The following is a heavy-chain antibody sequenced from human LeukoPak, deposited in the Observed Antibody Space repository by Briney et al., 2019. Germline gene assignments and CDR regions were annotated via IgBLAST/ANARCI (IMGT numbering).Heavy chain of an antibody. CDR3: AKERDGYNKPLDY. CDR2: ISGDGGST. CDR1: GFTFGDYA. D-gene: IGHD5-24*01. V-gene: IGHV3-43*02. Sequence: PGGSLRLSCAASGFTFGDYAMHWVRQAPGKGLEWVSLISGDGGSTYYADSVKGRFTISRDNSKNSLYLQMNSLKTEDTALYYCAKERDGYNKPLDYWGQGTLVTVSS. J-gene: IGHJ4*02.